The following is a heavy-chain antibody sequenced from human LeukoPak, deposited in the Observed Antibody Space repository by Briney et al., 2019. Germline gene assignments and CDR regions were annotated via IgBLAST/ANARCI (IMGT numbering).Heavy chain of an antibody. CDR2: IYYSGST. J-gene: IGHJ5*01. Sequence: PSETLSLTCTVSGGSISSYYWSWIRQPPGKGLEWIGYIYYSGSTNYNPSLKSRVTISVDTSKNQFSLKLSSVTAAETAVYYCARDLGYYDFWSGYYNWFDSWGQGTLVTVSS. CDR1: GGSISSYY. V-gene: IGHV4-59*01. CDR3: ARDLGYYDFWSGYYNWFDS. D-gene: IGHD3-3*01.